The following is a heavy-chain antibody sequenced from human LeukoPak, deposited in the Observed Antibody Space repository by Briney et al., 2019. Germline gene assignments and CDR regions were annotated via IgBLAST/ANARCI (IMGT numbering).Heavy chain of an antibody. Sequence: ASVKVSCKASRYTFTGYYMHWVRQAPGQGLEWMGWINSNSGGTNYAQKFQGRVTMTRDTSISTAYMELSRLRSDDTAVYYCARARFWSGYYTPNWFDPWGQGTLVTVSS. CDR3: ARARFWSGYYTPNWFDP. D-gene: IGHD3-3*01. J-gene: IGHJ5*02. CDR2: INSNSGGT. CDR1: RYTFTGYY. V-gene: IGHV1-2*02.